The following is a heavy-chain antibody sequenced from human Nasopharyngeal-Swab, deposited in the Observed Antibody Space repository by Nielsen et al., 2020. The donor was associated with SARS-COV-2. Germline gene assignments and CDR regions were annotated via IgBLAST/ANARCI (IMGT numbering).Heavy chain of an antibody. CDR3: ARPYSTGYFSHFDY. CDR2: IYYSGST. Sequence: SETLSLTCSVSGGSVSSGSYYWSWIRQPPGKGLEWIGYIYYSGSTNYNPSLKSRVTTSLDTSKNQFSLKLSSVTAADTAIYYCARPYSTGYFSHFDYWGQGTLVTVSS. V-gene: IGHV4-61*01. CDR1: GGSVSSGSYY. D-gene: IGHD3-22*01. J-gene: IGHJ4*02.